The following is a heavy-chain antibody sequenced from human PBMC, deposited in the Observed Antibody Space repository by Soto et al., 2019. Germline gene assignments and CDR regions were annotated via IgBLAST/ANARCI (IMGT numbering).Heavy chain of an antibody. Sequence: GGSLRLSCAASGFTFSSYAMHWVRQAPGKGLEYVSAISSNGGSTYYANSVKGRFTISRDNSKNTLYLQMGSLRAEDMAVYYCATLGKAKEYDYWGQGTLVTVSS. V-gene: IGHV3-64*01. J-gene: IGHJ4*02. CDR2: ISSNGGST. CDR1: GFTFSSYA. CDR3: ATLGKAKEYDY.